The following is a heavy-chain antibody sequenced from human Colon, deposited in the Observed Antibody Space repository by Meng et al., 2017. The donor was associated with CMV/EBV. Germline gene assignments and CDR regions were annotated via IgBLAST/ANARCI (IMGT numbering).Heavy chain of an antibody. CDR2: ISNSGNTI. D-gene: IGHD6-13*01. J-gene: IGHJ6*02. CDR3: ARGRLAAAANRYYYYGVDV. CDR1: RFTFSSYE. Sequence: LSLTCAASRFTFSSYEMHWVRQAPGKGLEWVSHISNSGNTIDYADSVKGRFTISRDNAKDSLYLQMNSLRAEDTAVYYCARGRLAAAANRYYYYGVDVWGQGTTVTVSS. V-gene: IGHV3-48*03.